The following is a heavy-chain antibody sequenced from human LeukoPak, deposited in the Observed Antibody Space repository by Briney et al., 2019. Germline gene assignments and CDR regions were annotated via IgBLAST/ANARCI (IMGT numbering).Heavy chain of an antibody. CDR3: ARERVVVAATHYFDY. Sequence: SETLSLTCTVSGGSISSGDYYWSWIRQPPGKGLEWIGYIYYSGSTYYNPSLESRVTISVDTSKNQFSLKLSSVTAADTAVYYCARERVVVAATHYFDYWGQGTLVTVSS. D-gene: IGHD2-15*01. CDR2: IYYSGST. J-gene: IGHJ4*02. CDR1: GGSISSGDYY. V-gene: IGHV4-30-4*01.